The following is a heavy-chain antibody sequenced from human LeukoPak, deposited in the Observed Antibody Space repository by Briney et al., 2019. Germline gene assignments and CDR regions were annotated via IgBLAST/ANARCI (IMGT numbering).Heavy chain of an antibody. V-gene: IGHV4-34*01. CDR2: INHSGST. D-gene: IGHD3-9*01. CDR3: ARGSPVRYFDWLPKVFDY. Sequence: SETLSLTCAVYGGSFRGYYWSWIRQPPGKGLEWIGEINHSGSTNYNPSLKSRVTISVDTSKNQFSLKLSSVTAADTAVYYCARGSPVRYFDWLPKVFDYWGQGTLVTVSS. CDR1: GGSFRGYY. J-gene: IGHJ4*02.